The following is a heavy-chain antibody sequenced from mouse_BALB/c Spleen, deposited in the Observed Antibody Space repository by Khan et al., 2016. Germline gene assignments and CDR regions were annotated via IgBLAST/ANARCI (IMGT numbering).Heavy chain of an antibody. J-gene: IGHJ3*01. CDR1: GFTFSSYW. V-gene: IGHV6-6*02. Sequence: EVKLEESGGGLVQPGGSMKLSCVASGFTFSSYWMSWVHQSPEKGLEWVAEIRLKSDNYATHYAESVKGKFTISRDDSKSRLYLQMNSLRDEDTGIYYCTGGMGFAYWGQGTLVTVSA. CDR2: IRLKSDNYAT. D-gene: IGHD1-1*02. CDR3: TGGMGFAY.